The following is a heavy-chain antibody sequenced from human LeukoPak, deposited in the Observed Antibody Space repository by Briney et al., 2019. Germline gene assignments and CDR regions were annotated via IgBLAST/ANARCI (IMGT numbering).Heavy chain of an antibody. CDR3: AIGGNPYYFDY. CDR1: GYTFTSYY. J-gene: IGHJ4*02. Sequence: GASVKVSCKASGYTFTSYYMHWVRQAPGQGLEWMGIINPSGGSRSYAQKFQGRVTMTRDTSRNTVYMELSSLRSEDTAVYYCAIGGNPYYFDYWGQGTLVTVSS. CDR2: INPSGGSR. D-gene: IGHD4-23*01. V-gene: IGHV1-46*01.